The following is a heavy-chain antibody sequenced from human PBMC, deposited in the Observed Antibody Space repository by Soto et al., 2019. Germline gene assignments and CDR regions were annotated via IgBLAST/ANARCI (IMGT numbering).Heavy chain of an antibody. V-gene: IGHV1-18*01. CDR1: GYTFTDYG. D-gene: IGHD3-10*01. CDR3: ARDLLSGSGTHYQH. CDR2: SSDYSGNT. Sequence: QVQLMQSGGEVQKPGASVKVSCKTSGYTFTDYGISWMRQARGQGLEWMGWSSDYSGNTKYARQFQGRLILTTDRSTNEASMELRSLTSDDTGVYFCARDLLSGSGTHYQHWGQGTQVTVSS. J-gene: IGHJ4*02.